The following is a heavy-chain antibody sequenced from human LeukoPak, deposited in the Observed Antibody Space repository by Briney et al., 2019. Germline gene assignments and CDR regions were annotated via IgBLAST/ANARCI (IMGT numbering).Heavy chain of an antibody. J-gene: IGHJ4*02. CDR2: ISSSGTYI. Sequence: PGGSLRLSCAASGFTFSSYAMSWVRQAPGKGPEWVSSISSSGTYIYYTDSVKGRFTISRDNAKNSLYLQMNSLSAEDTAMYYCARGGSGSYFLDYWGQGTLVTVSS. D-gene: IGHD1-26*01. V-gene: IGHV3-21*01. CDR1: GFTFSSYA. CDR3: ARGGSGSYFLDY.